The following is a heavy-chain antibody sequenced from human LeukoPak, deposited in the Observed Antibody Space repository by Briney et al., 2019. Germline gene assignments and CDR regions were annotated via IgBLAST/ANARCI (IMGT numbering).Heavy chain of an antibody. CDR1: VYTFTAYS. CDR3: TPGTMLFDH. CDR2: INPNNGGT. Sequence: ASVKVSCKASVYTFTAYSMHWVRQAPRQGLEWMGWINPNNGGTYYAQKFQGRVTMTSDTSISTAYMELNGLKSDDTAVYYCTPGTMLFDHWGQGTLVTVSS. J-gene: IGHJ4*02. V-gene: IGHV1-2*02. D-gene: IGHD6-13*01.